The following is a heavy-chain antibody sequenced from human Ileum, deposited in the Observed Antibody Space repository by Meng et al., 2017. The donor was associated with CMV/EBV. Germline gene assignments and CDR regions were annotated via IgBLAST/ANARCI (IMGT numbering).Heavy chain of an antibody. CDR2: INHGGSS. J-gene: IGHJ6*02. V-gene: IGHV4-34*01. CDR3: ARGGSDYDFWSGYYPLYYYYGMDV. D-gene: IGHD3-3*01. Sequence: YYWSWIRQPTGKGLEWIGEINHGGSSNYNPSLRSRVAISVDTSKNQFSLKLSSVTAADTAVYYCARGGSDYDFWSGYYPLYYYYGMDVWGQGTTVTVSS. CDR1: YY.